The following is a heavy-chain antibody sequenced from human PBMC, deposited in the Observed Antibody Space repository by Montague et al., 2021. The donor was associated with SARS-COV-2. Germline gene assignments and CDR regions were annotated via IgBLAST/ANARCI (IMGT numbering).Heavy chain of an antibody. Sequence: SETLSLTCTVSGGSISRYFWNWIRQTPGKGLEWMGYVHDIESSIYNPSLQSRITILLDTPKNQFSLRLNAVTAADTAVYYCARVTLGGGGGRTRQYDGLDSWGQGILVTVSS. CDR3: ARVTLGGGGGRTRQYDGLDS. J-gene: IGHJ4*02. D-gene: IGHD3-16*01. CDR2: VHDIESS. CDR1: GGSISRYF. V-gene: IGHV4-59*01.